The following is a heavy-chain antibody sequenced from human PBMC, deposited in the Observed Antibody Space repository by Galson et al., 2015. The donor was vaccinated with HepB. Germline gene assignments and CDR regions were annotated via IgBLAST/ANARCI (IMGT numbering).Heavy chain of an antibody. CDR3: ARGTPSGYYVHYYDGMDV. CDR1: GFTFSSYT. Sequence: SLRLSCAASGFTFSSYTMNWVRQAPGKGLEWVSSISSSSSYIYHADSVKGRFTISRDNGKNSVSLQMNSLRAEDTAVYYCARGTPSGYYVHYYDGMDVWGQGTTVTVSS. CDR2: ISSSSSYI. V-gene: IGHV3-21*01. J-gene: IGHJ6*02. D-gene: IGHD3-22*01.